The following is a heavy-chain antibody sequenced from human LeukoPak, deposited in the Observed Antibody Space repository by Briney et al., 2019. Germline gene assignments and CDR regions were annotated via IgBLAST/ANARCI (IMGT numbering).Heavy chain of an antibody. CDR2: IYYSGST. J-gene: IGHJ4*02. V-gene: IGHV4-59*08. D-gene: IGHD1-26*01. CDR3: ARHVRVRGSSYFDY. CDR1: GGSISSYY. Sequence: SETLSLTCTVSGGSISSYYWTWIRQPPGKGLEWIGYIYYSGSTNYNPSLKGRVTISVDTSKNQFSLKLSSVTAADTAVYYCARHVRVRGSSYFDYWGQGTLVTVSS.